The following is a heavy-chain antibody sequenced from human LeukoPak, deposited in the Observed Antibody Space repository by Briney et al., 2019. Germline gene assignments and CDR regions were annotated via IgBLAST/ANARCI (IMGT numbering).Heavy chain of an antibody. Sequence: SETLSLTCTVSGGTISSYYWRWIRQPPGKGLEWIGYIYYSGSTNYNPSLKSRVTILVDTSKNQFSLKLSSVTAADTAVYYCARDPSWEWNWFDPWGQGTLVTVSS. CDR3: ARDPSWEWNWFDP. CDR2: IYYSGST. V-gene: IGHV4-59*01. J-gene: IGHJ5*02. CDR1: GGTISSYY. D-gene: IGHD3-3*01.